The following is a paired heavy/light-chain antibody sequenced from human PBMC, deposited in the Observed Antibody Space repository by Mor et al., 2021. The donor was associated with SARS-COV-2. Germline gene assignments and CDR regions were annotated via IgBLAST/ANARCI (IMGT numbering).Heavy chain of an antibody. CDR3: AKLNRKTAYDFWTGYSDS. CDR2: ISYDGSNK. CDR1: GFTFSSYG. Sequence: QMELVESGGGVVQPGRSLRLSCAASGFTFSSYGIHWVRQAPGKGLEWVALISYDGSNKYYADSLKGRFTISRDNSRNTLYLQMNSLRAEDTAIYYCAKLNRKTAYDFWTGYSDSWGQGTLVTVSS. J-gene: IGHJ4*02. D-gene: IGHD3-3*01. V-gene: IGHV3-30*18.
Light chain of an antibody. V-gene: IGKV2-29*02. J-gene: IGKJ3*01. CDR1: QSLLHSDGKTY. Sequence: DVVLTQTPLSLSVTPGQPASISCKSSQSLLHSDGKTYLDWYLQRPGQSPQLLISDLSSRFSGVPDRFSGSGSGTDFTLKISRVEAEDVGVYYCMQGLHLPFTFGPGTKVDIK. CDR2: DLS. CDR3: MQGLHLPFT.